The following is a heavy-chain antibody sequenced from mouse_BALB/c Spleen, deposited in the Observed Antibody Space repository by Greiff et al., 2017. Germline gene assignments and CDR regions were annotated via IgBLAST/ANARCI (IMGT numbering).Heavy chain of an antibody. J-gene: IGHJ4*01. Sequence: VQGVESGPGLVAPSQSLSITCTVSGFSLTSYGVHWVRQPPGKGLEWLGVIWAGGSTNYNSALMSRLSISKDNSKSQVFLKMNSLQTDDTAMYYCARELGLRYYAMDYWGQGTSVTVSS. V-gene: IGHV2-9*02. CDR1: GFSLTSYG. CDR2: IWAGGST. D-gene: IGHD3-1*01. CDR3: ARELGLRYYAMDY.